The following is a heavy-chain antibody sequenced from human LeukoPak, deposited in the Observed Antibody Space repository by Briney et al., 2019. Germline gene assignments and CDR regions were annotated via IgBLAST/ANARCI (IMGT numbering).Heavy chain of an antibody. Sequence: PGGSLRLSCAASGFSVSNKYMSWVRQAPGKGLEWVSVIYTGGDTYYADSVRGRFTISRDNSKNTVNLQMNSLRAEDTALYYCAGGQMFTSGGFDDWGQGTLATVSS. D-gene: IGHD6-19*01. CDR2: IYTGGDT. CDR3: AGGQMFTSGGFDD. CDR1: GFSVSNKY. V-gene: IGHV3-53*01. J-gene: IGHJ4*02.